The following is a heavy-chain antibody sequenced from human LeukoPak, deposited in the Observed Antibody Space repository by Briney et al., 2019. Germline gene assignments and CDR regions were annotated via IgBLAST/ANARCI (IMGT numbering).Heavy chain of an antibody. V-gene: IGHV1-2*02. CDR1: GYTFTGYY. CDR3: ARERGLGDYAGSYYFDY. J-gene: IGHJ4*02. CDR2: INPNSGGT. Sequence: ASVKVSCKASGYTFTGYYMHWVRQAPGQGLEWMGWINPNSGGTNYAQKFQGRVTMTRDTSISTAYMELSRLRSDDTAVYYCARERGLGDYAGSYYFDYWGQGTLVTVSS. D-gene: IGHD4-17*01.